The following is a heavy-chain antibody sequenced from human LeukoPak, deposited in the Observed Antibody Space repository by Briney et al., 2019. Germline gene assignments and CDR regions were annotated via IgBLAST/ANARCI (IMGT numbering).Heavy chain of an antibody. CDR2: ISYDGSNK. CDR1: GFTFSSYA. V-gene: IGHV3-30-3*01. Sequence: GGSLRLSCAASGFTFSSYAMHWVRQAPGKGLEWVAVISYDGSNKYYADFVKGRFTISRDNSKNTLYLQMNSLRAEDTAVYYCARDKIGTMIVVVMYYFDHWGQGTLVTVSS. J-gene: IGHJ4*02. D-gene: IGHD3-22*01. CDR3: ARDKIGTMIVVVMYYFDH.